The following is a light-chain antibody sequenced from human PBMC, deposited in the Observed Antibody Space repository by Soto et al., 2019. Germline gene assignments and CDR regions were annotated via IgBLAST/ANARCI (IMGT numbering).Light chain of an antibody. CDR1: QSVSSRY. CDR2: GAS. J-gene: IGKJ1*01. Sequence: EIVLTHTPGTLSLSPGESATLSCRASQSVSSRYLAWSQQKPGQAPRLLIDGASTRATGIPARFSGSGSATDFTLTISSLQSEDFAVYFCQQYSNWPPWTFGQGTKVDI. V-gene: IGKV3-15*01. CDR3: QQYSNWPPWT.